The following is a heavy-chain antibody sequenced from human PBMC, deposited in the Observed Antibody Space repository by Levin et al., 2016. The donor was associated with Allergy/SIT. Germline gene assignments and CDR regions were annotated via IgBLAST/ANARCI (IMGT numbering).Heavy chain of an antibody. CDR3: AREPPPPMDNLYYYGLDV. V-gene: IGHV3-33*01. Sequence: WIRQPPGKGLEWVAIIWYDGNKKYYADSVKGRITISRDNSKNTVYLEVNSLSDDDTAVYYCAREPPPPMDNLYYYGLDVWGQGTTVTVSS. CDR2: IWYDGNKK. D-gene: IGHD3-10*01. J-gene: IGHJ6*02.